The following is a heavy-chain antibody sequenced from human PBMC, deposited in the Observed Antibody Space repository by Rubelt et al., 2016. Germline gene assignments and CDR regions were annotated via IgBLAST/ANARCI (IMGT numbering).Heavy chain of an antibody. CDR1: GDSISSYY. CDR2: IYYSGST. J-gene: IGHJ4*02. D-gene: IGHD1-14*01. Sequence: QVQLQESGPGLVKPSETLSLTCTVSGDSISSYYWSWIRQPPGKGLEWIGYIYYSGSTYYNPSLKSRVTTSLDTSKNQSSLELASLTAAATAVNYCAASTARLTTDFDYWGQGTLVTVSS. V-gene: IGHV4-59*12. CDR3: AASTARLTTDFDY.